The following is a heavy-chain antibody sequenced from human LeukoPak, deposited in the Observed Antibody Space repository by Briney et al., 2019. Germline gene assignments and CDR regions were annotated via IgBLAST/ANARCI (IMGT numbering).Heavy chain of an antibody. V-gene: IGHV3-30*18. CDR3: AKPVSLEYSSSFDY. CDR1: GLTFSSFG. Sequence: PGRSLRLSCAASGLTFSSFGMHCVRQAPGKGLEWVAVISFDGNNQYYADSVKGRFTISRDNSKNMLYLQMNSLRAEDTAVYYCAKPVSLEYSSSFDYWGQGTLVTVSS. D-gene: IGHD6-6*01. CDR2: ISFDGNNQ. J-gene: IGHJ4*02.